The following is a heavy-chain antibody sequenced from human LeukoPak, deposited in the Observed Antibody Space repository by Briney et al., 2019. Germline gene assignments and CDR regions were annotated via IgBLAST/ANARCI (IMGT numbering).Heavy chain of an antibody. J-gene: IGHJ5*02. CDR2: IWYDGSNK. CDR3: ARSKSHPGIAPGRYMIDP. Sequence: GGSLRLSCAASGFTFSSYGMHWVRQAPGKGLEWVAVIWYDGSNKYYADSVKGRFTISRDNSKNTLYLQMNSLRAEDTAVYYCARSKSHPGIAPGRYMIDPWGQGTLVTVSS. V-gene: IGHV3-33*01. D-gene: IGHD6-13*01. CDR1: GFTFSSYG.